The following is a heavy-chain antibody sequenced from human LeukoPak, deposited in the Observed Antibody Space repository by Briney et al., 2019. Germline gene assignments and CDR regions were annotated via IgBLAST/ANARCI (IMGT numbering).Heavy chain of an antibody. CDR2: ISSSSSYI. J-gene: IGHJ5*02. CDR3: ARDDSSSWYDFWFDP. CDR1: GFTFSSYS. V-gene: IGHV3-21*01. D-gene: IGHD6-13*01. Sequence: PGGSLRLSCAASGFTFSSYSMKWVRQAPGKGLEWVSSISSSSSYIYCADSVKGRFTISRDNAKNSLYLQMNSLRAEDTAVYYCARDDSSSWYDFWFDPWGQGTLVTVSS.